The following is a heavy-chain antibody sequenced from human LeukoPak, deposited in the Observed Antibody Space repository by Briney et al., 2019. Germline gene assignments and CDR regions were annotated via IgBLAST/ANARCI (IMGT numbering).Heavy chain of an antibody. V-gene: IGHV4-59*01. D-gene: IGHD6-19*01. CDR2: IYYSGST. J-gene: IGHJ5*02. CDR3: ARVSSGWYRGGWFDP. CDR1: GGSISSYY. Sequence: SETLSLTCTVSGGSISSYYWSWIRQPPGKGLEWIGDIYYSGSTNYNPSLKSRVTISVDTSRSQFSLKLNSVTAADTAVYYCARVSSGWYRGGWFDPWGQGTLATVSS.